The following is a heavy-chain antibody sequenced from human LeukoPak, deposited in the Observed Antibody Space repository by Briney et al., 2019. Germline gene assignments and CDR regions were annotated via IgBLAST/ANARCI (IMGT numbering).Heavy chain of an antibody. D-gene: IGHD3-16*02. V-gene: IGHV4-34*01. CDR2: INHSGST. CDR3: ARYDVWGSYRAFDY. J-gene: IGHJ4*02. CDR1: GGSFSGYY. Sequence: PSETLSLTCAVYGGSFSGYYWSWIRQPPGKGLEWIGEINHSGSTNYNPSLKSRVTISVDTSKNQFSLKLSSVTAADTAVYYCARYDVWGSYRAFDYWGQGTLVTVS.